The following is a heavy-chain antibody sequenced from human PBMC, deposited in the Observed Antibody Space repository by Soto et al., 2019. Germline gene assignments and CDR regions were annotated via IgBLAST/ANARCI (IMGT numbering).Heavy chain of an antibody. D-gene: IGHD2-8*01. J-gene: IGHJ4*01. V-gene: IGHV3-23*01. CDR1: GFTFSSYA. CDR2: ISGNSGKT. CDR3: AKLGFVLMELYYFHQ. Sequence: GGSLRLSCTASGFTFSSYAMGWVRQAPGKELEWVSTISGNSGKTNYAESVKGRFPISRDNSKNTVHLQLDSLRAEDTAVYFCAKLGFVLMELYYFHQWGHGTLVTVSS.